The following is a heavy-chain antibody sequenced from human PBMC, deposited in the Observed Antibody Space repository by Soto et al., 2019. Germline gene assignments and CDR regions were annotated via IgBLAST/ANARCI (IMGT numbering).Heavy chain of an antibody. CDR1: GFALSDNY. D-gene: IGHD2-15*01. V-gene: IGHV3-11*06. CDR2: SSSSGAYI. Sequence: QVHLVESGGGLVEPGGSLRLSCTGSGFALSDNYMTWIRQAPGKGLEWVSYSSSSGAYINYADSVKGRFTISRDTAYNSLYLQMDSLRAEDTAVYFCARSSGRRQVGRHDYGLDVWGQGTTVTVSS. CDR3: ARSSGRRQVGRHDYGLDV. J-gene: IGHJ6*02.